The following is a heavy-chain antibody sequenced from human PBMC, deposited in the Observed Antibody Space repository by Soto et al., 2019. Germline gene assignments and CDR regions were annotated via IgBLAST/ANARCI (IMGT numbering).Heavy chain of an antibody. J-gene: IGHJ5*02. CDR2: IYWDDDN. Sequence: QITLKESGPTLVKPTQTLTLTCTFSGFSLSTSGVGVGWIRQPPGKALEWLALIYWDDDNRYGPSLKSRLTSTKDNSKNQVVLTMTNMNPVDTATYYCALTYYYGRNWFDPRGQGTRVNVSS. CDR3: ALTYYYGRNWFDP. V-gene: IGHV2-5*05. CDR1: GFSLSTSGVG. D-gene: IGHD3-10*01.